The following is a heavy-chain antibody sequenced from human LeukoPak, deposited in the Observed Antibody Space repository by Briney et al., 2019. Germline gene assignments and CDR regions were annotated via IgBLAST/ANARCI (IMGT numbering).Heavy chain of an antibody. D-gene: IGHD3-10*01. Sequence: GASVKVSCKVSGYTLTELSMHWVRQAPGKGLEGMGGFDPEDGETIYAQKFQGRVTMTEDTSTDTAYMELSSLRSEDTAVYYCATTIRGVIITYYFDYWGQGTLVTVSS. J-gene: IGHJ4*02. CDR1: GYTLTELS. CDR2: FDPEDGET. CDR3: ATTIRGVIITYYFDY. V-gene: IGHV1-24*01.